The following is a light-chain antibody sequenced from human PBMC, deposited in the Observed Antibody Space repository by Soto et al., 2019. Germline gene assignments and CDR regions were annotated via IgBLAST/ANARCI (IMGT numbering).Light chain of an antibody. V-gene: IGKV3-15*01. Sequence: EIVMTQSPATLSVSPGERATLSCRASQRVSSNLAWYQQKPGQAPRLLIYGASTRATGIPARFSGSGSGTEFTLTISSLQSEDFAVYYCQQYNNWWWTFGQGTKVEIK. CDR3: QQYNNWWWT. CDR2: GAS. CDR1: QRVSSN. J-gene: IGKJ1*01.